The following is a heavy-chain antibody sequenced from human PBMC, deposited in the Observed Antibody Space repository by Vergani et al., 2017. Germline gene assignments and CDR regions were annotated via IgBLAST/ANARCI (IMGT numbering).Heavy chain of an antibody. CDR3: ARGYVDQLWELGGWFDP. CDR1: GYTFTSYD. CDR2: MNPNSGNT. Sequence: QVQLVQSGAEVKKPGASVKVSCKASGYTFTSYDINWVRQATGQGLEWMGWMNPNSGNTGYAQKFQGRVTMTRNTSISTAYMELSSLRSEDTAVYYCARGYVDQLWELGGWFDPWGQGTLVTVSS. V-gene: IGHV1-8*01. J-gene: IGHJ5*02. D-gene: IGHD7-27*01.